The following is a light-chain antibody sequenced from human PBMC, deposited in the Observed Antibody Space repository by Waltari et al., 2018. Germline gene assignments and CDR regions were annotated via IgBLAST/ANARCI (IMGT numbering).Light chain of an antibody. V-gene: IGLV2-14*01. CDR1: SSDVGGYTS. CDR2: DVT. Sequence: QSALTQPASVSGSPGQSITISCTGTSSDVGGYTSVSWYQQHPGKAPKLMIYDVTKRPSGVSDRFSGSKSGNTASLTISGLQAEDEADYYCNSYTSSSTLWVFGGGTKLSVL. CDR3: NSYTSSSTLWV. J-gene: IGLJ3*02.